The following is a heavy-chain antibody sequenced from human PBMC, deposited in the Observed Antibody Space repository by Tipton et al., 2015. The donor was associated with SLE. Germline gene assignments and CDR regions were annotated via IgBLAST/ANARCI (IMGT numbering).Heavy chain of an antibody. Sequence: TLSLTCTVSGGSISSHYWSWIRQPPGKGLEWIGEISHSGRTNYNPSLKSRVTISVDTSKNQFSLKLSSVTAADTAVYYCARRDYADDYWGQGTLVTVSS. D-gene: IGHD4-17*01. CDR1: GGSISSHY. J-gene: IGHJ4*02. V-gene: IGHV4-34*01. CDR2: ISHSGRT. CDR3: ARRDYADDY.